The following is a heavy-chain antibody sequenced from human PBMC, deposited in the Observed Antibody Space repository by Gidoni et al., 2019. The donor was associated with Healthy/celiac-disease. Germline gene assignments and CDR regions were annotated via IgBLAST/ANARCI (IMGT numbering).Heavy chain of an antibody. V-gene: IGHV3-23*01. CDR1: GFTFSSYA. J-gene: IGHJ4*02. Sequence: EVQLFESGGGLVQPGGSLRLSCAASGFTFSSYAMSWVRQALGKGLEWVSAISGSGGSTYYADSVKGRLTISRDNSKNTLYLQMNSLRAEDTAVYYCAKGGLTQPAFDYWGQGTLVTVSS. CDR3: AKGGLTQPAFDY. D-gene: IGHD2-2*01. CDR2: ISGSGGST.